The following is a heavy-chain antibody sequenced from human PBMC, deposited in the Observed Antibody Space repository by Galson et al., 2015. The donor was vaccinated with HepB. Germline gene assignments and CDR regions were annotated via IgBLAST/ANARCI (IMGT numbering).Heavy chain of an antibody. V-gene: IGHV1-18*01. CDR3: AREGWELSYFDY. CDR2: ISAYNGNT. Sequence: SVKVSCKASGYTFTTYTISWVRRAPGQGLEWMGWISAYNGNTNYAQKFQGRVTMTTDTSTSTAYMELRSLRSDDTAVYYCAREGWELSYFDYWGQGGLVTVSS. D-gene: IGHD1-26*01. J-gene: IGHJ4*02. CDR1: GYTFTTYT.